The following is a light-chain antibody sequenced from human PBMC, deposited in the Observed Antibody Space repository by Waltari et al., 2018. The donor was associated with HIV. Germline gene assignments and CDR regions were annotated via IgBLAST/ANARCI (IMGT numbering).Light chain of an antibody. CDR3: ATWDDSLNGHVV. Sequence: QSVLTQPPSASGTPGQRVTISCSGSSSNIGDTTVNWYQQPPGTAPKLLIYTNTQRPSGVPDRFSGSKSGTSASLAISGLQSEDEADYYCATWDDSLNGHVVFGGGTKLTVL. CDR1: SSNIGDTT. CDR2: TNT. J-gene: IGLJ2*01. V-gene: IGLV1-44*01.